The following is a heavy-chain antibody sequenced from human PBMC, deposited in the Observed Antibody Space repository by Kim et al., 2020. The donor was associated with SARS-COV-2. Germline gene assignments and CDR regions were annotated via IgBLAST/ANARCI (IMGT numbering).Heavy chain of an antibody. CDR1: GDSIIDYY. CDR3: ARGRKPRYGYAYDI. J-gene: IGHJ3*02. V-gene: IGHV4-4*09. Sequence: SVTLSLTCSVSGDSIIDYYWSWIRQPPEKELEFIGYIYSSGSTTYSPSLKSRVTMSVDTSKNHFSLTLNSVTAADTALYFCARGRKPRYGYAYDIWGQGT. D-gene: IGHD1-26*01. CDR2: IYSSGST.